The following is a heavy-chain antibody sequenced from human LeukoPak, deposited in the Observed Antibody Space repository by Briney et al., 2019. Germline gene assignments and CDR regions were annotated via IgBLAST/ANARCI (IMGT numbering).Heavy chain of an antibody. CDR3: ARDRDGSGWAFFDY. D-gene: IGHD6-19*01. V-gene: IGHV3-30-3*01. CDR2: ISYDGSNK. J-gene: IGHJ4*02. CDR1: GLTFSTYA. Sequence: GGSLRLSCAASGLTFSTYAMHWVRQAPGEGLEWVAVISYDGSNKYYADSVKGRFTISRDNSKNTLYLQMNSLRAEDTAVYYCARDRDGSGWAFFDYWGQGTLVTVSS.